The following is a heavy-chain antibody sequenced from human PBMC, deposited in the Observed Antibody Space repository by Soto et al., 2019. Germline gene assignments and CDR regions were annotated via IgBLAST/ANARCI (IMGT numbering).Heavy chain of an antibody. D-gene: IGHD2-21*02. CDR2: INAGNGNT. J-gene: IGHJ3*02. Sequence: GASVKVSCEACGYTFTSYAMHWVRQAPGQRLEWMGWINAGNGNTKYSQKFQGRVTITRDTSASTAYMELSSLRSEDTAVYYCARSIVVVTAIDAFDIWGQGTMVTVSS. CDR3: ARSIVVVTAIDAFDI. CDR1: GYTFTSYA. V-gene: IGHV1-3*01.